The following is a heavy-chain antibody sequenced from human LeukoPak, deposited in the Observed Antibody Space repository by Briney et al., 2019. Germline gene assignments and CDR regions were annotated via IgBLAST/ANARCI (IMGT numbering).Heavy chain of an antibody. CDR2: IYSGGST. CDR1: RFTFSRYA. J-gene: IGHJ4*02. CDR3: AKEKNWNDNYFDY. D-gene: IGHD1-1*01. V-gene: IGHV3-23*03. Sequence: GGSLRLSCAASRFTFSRYAMNWVRQAPGKGLEWVSVIYSGGSTYYADSVKGRFTISRDNSKNTLYLQMNSLRAEDTAVYYCAKEKNWNDNYFDYWGQGTLVTVSS.